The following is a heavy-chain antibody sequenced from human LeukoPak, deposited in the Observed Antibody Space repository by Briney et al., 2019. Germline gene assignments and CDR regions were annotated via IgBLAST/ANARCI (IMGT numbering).Heavy chain of an antibody. CDR3: AREGNYYMDV. CDR2: ISSSSSTI. CDR1: GFTFSSYS. V-gene: IGHV3-48*04. J-gene: IGHJ6*03. Sequence: GGSLRLSCAASGFTFSSYSMNWVRQAPGKGLEWVSYISSSSSTIYYADSVKGRFTISRDNAKNSLYLQMNSLRVEDTAVYYCAREGNYYMDVWGKGTTVTISS.